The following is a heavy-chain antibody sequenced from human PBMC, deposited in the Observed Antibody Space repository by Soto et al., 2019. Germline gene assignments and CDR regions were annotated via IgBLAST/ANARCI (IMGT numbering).Heavy chain of an antibody. Sequence: EVQLVESGGGLVQPGGSLRLSCAASGFTFNDYWMGWVRQAPGKGLEWVANIKQDESEKNYVDSVRGRFTISRDNAKNSLYLQMSSPRAEDTAVYFCARDKFSGTYYVRGITYYFDYWGQGTRVTVSS. J-gene: IGHJ4*02. D-gene: IGHD1-26*01. CDR1: GFTFNDYW. CDR2: IKQDESEK. V-gene: IGHV3-7*03. CDR3: ARDKFSGTYYVRGITYYFDY.